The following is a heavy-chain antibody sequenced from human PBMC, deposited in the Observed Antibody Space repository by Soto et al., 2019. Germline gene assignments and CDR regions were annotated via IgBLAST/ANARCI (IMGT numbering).Heavy chain of an antibody. CDR3: AKAFSSSWNFDY. D-gene: IGHD6-13*01. Sequence: GGSLRLSCAASGFTFSSYGMHWVRQAPGKGLEWVAVISYDGSNKYYADSVKGRFTISRDNSKNTLYLQMNSLRAEDTAVYYCAKAFSSSWNFDYWGQGTLVTVPS. CDR2: ISYDGSNK. V-gene: IGHV3-30*18. CDR1: GFTFSSYG. J-gene: IGHJ4*02.